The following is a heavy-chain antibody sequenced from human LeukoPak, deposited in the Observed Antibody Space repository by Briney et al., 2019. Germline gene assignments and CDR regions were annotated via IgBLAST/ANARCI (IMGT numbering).Heavy chain of an antibody. CDR1: GFTFSSYE. V-gene: IGHV3-48*03. J-gene: IGHJ5*02. Sequence: QSGGSLRLSCAASGFTFSSYEMNWVRQAPGKGLDWVSYINSPSTNIFYSDSVKGRFTVSRDNAKSSLYLQMNSLRADDTAVYFCVRGGSAYGDNAVGGSWGQGALVTVSS. CDR2: INSPSTNI. D-gene: IGHD4-17*01. CDR3: VRGGSAYGDNAVGGS.